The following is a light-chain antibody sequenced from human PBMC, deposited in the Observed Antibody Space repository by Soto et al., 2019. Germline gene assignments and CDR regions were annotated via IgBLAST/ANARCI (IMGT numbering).Light chain of an antibody. J-gene: IGLJ2*01. CDR1: SSDVGGYNY. CDR2: DVS. CDR3: SSYTSSSPYVV. Sequence: QSALTQPASVSGSPGQLITISCTGTSSDVGGYNYVSWYQQHPGKAPKLMIYDVSNRPSGVSNRFSGSKSGNTASLTISGLQAEDEADYYCSSYTSSSPYVVFGGGTKVTVL. V-gene: IGLV2-14*01.